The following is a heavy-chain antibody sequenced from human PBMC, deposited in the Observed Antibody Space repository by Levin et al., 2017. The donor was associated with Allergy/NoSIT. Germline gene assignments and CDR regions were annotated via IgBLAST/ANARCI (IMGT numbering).Heavy chain of an antibody. J-gene: IGHJ4*02. CDR2: ISYDGSNK. Sequence: GGSLRLSCAASGFTFSSYAMHWVRQAPGKGLEWVAVISYDGSNKYYADSVKGRFTISRDNSKNTLYLQMNSLRAEDTAVYYCARGGHWNDGTSDYWGQGTLVTVSS. D-gene: IGHD1-1*01. V-gene: IGHV3-30*04. CDR3: ARGGHWNDGTSDY. CDR1: GFTFSSYA.